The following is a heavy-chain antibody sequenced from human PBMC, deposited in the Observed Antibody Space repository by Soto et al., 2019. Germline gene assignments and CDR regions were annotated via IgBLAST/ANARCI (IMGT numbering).Heavy chain of an antibody. J-gene: IGHJ4*02. V-gene: IGHV3-33*01. Sequence: GGSLRLSCVASGFTFSNHGMHWVRQAPGKGLEWVAAIDYNERSQYYIDPVKGQFTISRDNAKNSLYLEMNSLRAEDTAVYYCARESEDLTSNFDYWGQGTLVTVSS. CDR1: GFTFSNHG. CDR3: ARESEDLTSNFDY. CDR2: IDYNERSQ.